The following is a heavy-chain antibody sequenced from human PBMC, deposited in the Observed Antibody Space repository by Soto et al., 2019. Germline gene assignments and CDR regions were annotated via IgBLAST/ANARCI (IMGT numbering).Heavy chain of an antibody. V-gene: IGHV3-23*01. Sequence: EVQLLESGGGLAQPGGSLRLSCAASGFTFTNYAMSWVRQAPGQGLEWVSGITASGGTTYYGDSVKGRFTISRDKSRNTVYLQMDGLRAEDTAVYYCAKVFTPGYSSAWFADYWGLGTLVTVSS. J-gene: IGHJ4*01. CDR3: AKVFTPGYSSAWFADY. D-gene: IGHD6-13*01. CDR1: GFTFTNYA. CDR2: ITASGGTT.